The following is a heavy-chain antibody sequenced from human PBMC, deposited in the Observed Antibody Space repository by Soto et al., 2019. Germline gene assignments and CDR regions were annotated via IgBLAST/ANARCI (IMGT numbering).Heavy chain of an antibody. V-gene: IGHV4-59*01. J-gene: IGHJ6*02. CDR1: GGSINAFF. CDR3: ATQTGLYYYGLDV. CDR2: IFYSGST. Sequence: QVQLEESGPGLVKPSETLSLTCTVSGGSINAFFCSWVRQPPGKGLESIGYIFYSGSTNYNPSLKSRVTISLDTSKTQFSLNLTSVTAADTAVYYCATQTGLYYYGLDVWGQGTMVAVSS.